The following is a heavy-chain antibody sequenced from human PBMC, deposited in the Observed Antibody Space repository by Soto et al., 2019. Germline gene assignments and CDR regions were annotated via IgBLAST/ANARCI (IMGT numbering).Heavy chain of an antibody. CDR2: INPNVGGT. CDR1: GYTFTDHY. J-gene: IGHJ5*02. Sequence: ASVKVSCKASGYTFTDHYLHWVRQAPGQGLEWMGWINPNVGGTNYARKFQGRLTMTRDTSISTVYMQLTRLGPNDTAIYYCARGGREVPRIPYDAWGQGXLVTVYS. V-gene: IGHV1-2*02. CDR3: ARGGREVPRIPYDA. D-gene: IGHD3-16*01.